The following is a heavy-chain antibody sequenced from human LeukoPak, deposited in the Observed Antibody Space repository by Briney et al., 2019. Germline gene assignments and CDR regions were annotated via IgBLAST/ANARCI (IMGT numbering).Heavy chain of an antibody. V-gene: IGHV4-34*01. J-gene: IGHJ5*02. CDR1: GGSFSGYY. CDR2: INHSGST. Sequence: SETLSLTCAVYGGSFSGYYWSWIRQPPGKGLEWIGEINHSGSTNYNPSLKSRVTISVDTSKNQFSLKLSSVTAADTAVYYCARAPYCSSTSYHQRWFDPWGQGTLVTVSS. CDR3: ARAPYCSSTSYHQRWFDP. D-gene: IGHD2-2*01.